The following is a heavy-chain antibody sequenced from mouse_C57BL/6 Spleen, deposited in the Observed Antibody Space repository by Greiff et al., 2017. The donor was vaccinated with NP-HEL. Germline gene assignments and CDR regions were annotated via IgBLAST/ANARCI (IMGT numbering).Heavy chain of an antibody. CDR1: GYTFTSYG. Sequence: QVQLQQSGAELARPGASVKLSCKASGYTFTSYGISWVKQRTGQGLEWIGEIYPRSGYTYYNEKFKGKATLTADKSSSTAYMELRSLTSEDSAVEFCAGGGYCIPFDYWGQGTTVTV. J-gene: IGHJ2*01. CDR3: AGGGYCIPFDY. V-gene: IGHV1-81*01. CDR2: IYPRSGYT. D-gene: IGHD3-1*01.